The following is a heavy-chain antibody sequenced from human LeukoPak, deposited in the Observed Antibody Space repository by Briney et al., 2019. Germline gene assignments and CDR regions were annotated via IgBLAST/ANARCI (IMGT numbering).Heavy chain of an antibody. CDR2: ISPDGSSR. CDR1: GFPFSTHW. V-gene: IGHV3-74*01. CDR3: ARDGGLLPDN. Sequence: GGSLRLSCAASGFPFSTHWMHWVRQPPGKGLMWVSRISPDGSSRSYADSVKGRFIISRDNAKNTLSLQMNSLTAADTAVYYCARDGGLLPDNWGKGTLVTVSS. J-gene: IGHJ4*02. D-gene: IGHD2-21*02.